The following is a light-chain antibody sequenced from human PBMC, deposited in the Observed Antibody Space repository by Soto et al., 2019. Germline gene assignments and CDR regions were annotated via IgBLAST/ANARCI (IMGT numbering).Light chain of an antibody. J-gene: IGKJ5*01. CDR3: QQRTNWPDP. Sequence: EVALTDGQNIVRSSPRERATLSSGAGQSLHSKYFSWYQQIPGQAPRLLIHGESTRATGIPGRFSGRGAGTDFTLTICGFEPDGFAVYCCQQRTNWPDPFGQGTRLEIK. CDR2: GES. V-gene: IGKV3D-20*02. CDR1: QSLHSKY.